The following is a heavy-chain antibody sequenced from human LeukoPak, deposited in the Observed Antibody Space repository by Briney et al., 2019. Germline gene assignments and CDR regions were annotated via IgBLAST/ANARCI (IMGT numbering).Heavy chain of an antibody. Sequence: GGSLRLSCAASGFTFSSYWMHWVRQAPGKGLVWVSRINSDGSSTSYADSVKGRFTISRDNAKNTLYLQMNSLRAEDTAVYYCARVGYDYVWGSYRYNAFDIWGQGTMVTVSS. CDR2: INSDGSST. V-gene: IGHV3-74*01. D-gene: IGHD3-16*02. J-gene: IGHJ3*02. CDR3: ARVGYDYVWGSYRYNAFDI. CDR1: GFTFSSYW.